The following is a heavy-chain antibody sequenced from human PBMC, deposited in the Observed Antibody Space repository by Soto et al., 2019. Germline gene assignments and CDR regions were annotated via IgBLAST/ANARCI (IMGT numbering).Heavy chain of an antibody. Sequence: SETRSLTCPVSDDFISSYCWTWIRQHAGKGLEWIGRVSTNGATNYNPSLESRVTMSVDTSKNQFSLKLTSVTAADTAVYFCARSEYEIFTGSYAMEIWGKETTLIISS. CDR2: VSTNGAT. D-gene: IGHD3-9*01. J-gene: IGHJ6*04. CDR1: DDFISSYC. CDR3: ARSEYEIFTGSYAMEI. V-gene: IGHV4-4*07.